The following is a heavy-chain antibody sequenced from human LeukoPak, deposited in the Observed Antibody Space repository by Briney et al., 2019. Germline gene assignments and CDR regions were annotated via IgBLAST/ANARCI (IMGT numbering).Heavy chain of an antibody. D-gene: IGHD3-22*01. CDR2: INEDGGEK. CDR1: GFTFRKYW. V-gene: IGHV3-7*01. CDR3: ARRDTSGFYYYDY. J-gene: IGHJ4*02. Sequence: PGRSLRLSCAASGFTFRKYWMSWVRQAPGKGLEWVANINEDGGEKYHVDSVKGRLTISRDNAKNSLYLQMNGLRAEDTAVYLCARRDTSGFYYYDYWGQGTLVTVSS.